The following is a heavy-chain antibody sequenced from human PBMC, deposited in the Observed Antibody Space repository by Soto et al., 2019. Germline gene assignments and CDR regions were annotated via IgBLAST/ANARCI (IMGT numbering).Heavy chain of an antibody. V-gene: IGHV3-23*01. D-gene: IGHD3-3*01. CDR2: ISGSGGST. J-gene: IGHJ6*03. CDR3: AKIPITIFGVVIIPYYYYMDV. Sequence: EVQLLESGGGLVQPGGSLRLSCAASGFTFSSYAMSWVRQAPGKGLEWVSAISGSGGSTYYADSVKGLFTISRDNSKNTLYLQMNSLRAEDTAVYYCAKIPITIFGVVIIPYYYYMDVWGKGTTVTVSS. CDR1: GFTFSSYA.